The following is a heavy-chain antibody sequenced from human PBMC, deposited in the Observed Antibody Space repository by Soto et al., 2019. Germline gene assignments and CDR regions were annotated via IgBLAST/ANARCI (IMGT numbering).Heavy chain of an antibody. CDR1: GGSISSSSYY. CDR2: IYYSGST. CDR3: ARHRDGLLGDGFDI. Sequence: SETLSLTCTVSGGSISSSSYYWGWIRQPPGKGLEWIGSIYYSGSTYYNPSLKSRVTISVDTSKNQFSLKLSAVTAADTAVYYGARHRDGLLGDGFDIWGQGTMVTVSS. J-gene: IGHJ3*02. V-gene: IGHV4-39*01.